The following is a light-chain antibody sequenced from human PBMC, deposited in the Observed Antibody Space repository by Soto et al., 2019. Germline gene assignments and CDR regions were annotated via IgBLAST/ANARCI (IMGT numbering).Light chain of an antibody. CDR2: GAS. CDR3: QQYNNWWT. CDR1: QSVSIN. Sequence: EIVMTQSPATLSVSPGERATLSCRASQSVSINLAWYHQKPGQAPRLLIFGASSRATVIPARFIGSGSGTEYPLTISRLQDDDFAVYYYQQYNNWWTFGQGTKVDI. J-gene: IGKJ1*01. V-gene: IGKV3D-15*01.